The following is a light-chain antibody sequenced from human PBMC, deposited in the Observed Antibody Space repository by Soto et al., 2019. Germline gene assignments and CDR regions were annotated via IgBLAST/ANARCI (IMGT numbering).Light chain of an antibody. V-gene: IGKV3-20*01. Sequence: EIVLTQSPGTLSLSPGERATLSCRASQSVSSSYLAWYQQKPGQAPRRLIYGASSRATGIPDRFSGSGSGTNFTLTISRLEPEDFAEYYCQRYGNSPPYTFGQGTKLEIK. CDR3: QRYGNSPPYT. CDR1: QSVSSSY. CDR2: GAS. J-gene: IGKJ2*01.